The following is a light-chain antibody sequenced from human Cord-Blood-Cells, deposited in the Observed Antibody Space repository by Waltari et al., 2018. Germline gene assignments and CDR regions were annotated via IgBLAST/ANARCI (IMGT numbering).Light chain of an antibody. V-gene: IGLV2-14*01. Sequence: QSALTQPASVSGSPGQSITISCTGTSSDVGGYNYVSWYQQHPGKAPKLLIFDVSKRPSGCSNRFSGSKSGNTASLTISGLQAEDEADYYCSSYTSGSTWVFGGGTKLTVL. CDR1: SSDVGGYNY. CDR2: DVS. CDR3: SSYTSGSTWV. J-gene: IGLJ3*02.